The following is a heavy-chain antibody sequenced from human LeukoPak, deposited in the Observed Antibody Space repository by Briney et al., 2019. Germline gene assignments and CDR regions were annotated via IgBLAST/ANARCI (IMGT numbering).Heavy chain of an antibody. D-gene: IGHD5/OR15-5a*01. CDR1: SGSMSPYH. CDR3: AREVSGRFDY. V-gene: IGHV4-59*12. CDR2: IYYSGST. Sequence: SETLSLTCTVSSGSMSPYHWGWIRQPPGKGLEWTGYIYYSGSTNYNPSLNSRVTISVDTSKNQFSLRLSSVTAADTAIYYCAREVSGRFDYWGQGTLVTVSS. J-gene: IGHJ4*02.